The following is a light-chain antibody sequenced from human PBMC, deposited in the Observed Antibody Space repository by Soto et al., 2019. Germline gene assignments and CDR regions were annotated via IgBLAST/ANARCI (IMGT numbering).Light chain of an antibody. CDR3: QQRWRWPSNT. CDR2: ETS. Sequence: ILLTQNPATLSFSPGEGATLSSRSSESVAGYLAWYQQKPGLPPRLLIYETSNRVIGLPDRFSGSGSGTDFTLTISSLEPEDSGVYYCQQRWRWPSNTSCHGT. J-gene: IGKJ5*01. V-gene: IGKV3-11*01. CDR1: ESVAGY.